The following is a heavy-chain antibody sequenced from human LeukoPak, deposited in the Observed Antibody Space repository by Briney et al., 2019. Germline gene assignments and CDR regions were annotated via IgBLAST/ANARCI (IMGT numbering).Heavy chain of an antibody. V-gene: IGHV3-23*01. D-gene: IGHD6-6*01. CDR2: ICGGGGTI. CDR1: GFTFNTYD. J-gene: IGHJ4*02. Sequence: GGSLRLSCEASGFTFNTYDMRWVRQAPATGLEWVAAICGGGGTIYYADAVKGRFTVSRDNSRNTLFLQVNSLRPEDPALYFWARKASSSGGGNFDSWGQGTLITVSS. CDR3: ARKASSSGGGNFDS.